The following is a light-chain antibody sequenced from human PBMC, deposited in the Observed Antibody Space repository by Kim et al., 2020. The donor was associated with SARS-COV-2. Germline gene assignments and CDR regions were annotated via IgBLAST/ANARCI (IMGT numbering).Light chain of an antibody. CDR2: DAS. J-gene: IGKJ4*01. V-gene: IGKV3-11*01. CDR1: QTVDSY. CDR3: QQRSNWPLT. Sequence: EIVLTQSPATLSLSPGERATLSCGASQTVDSYLAWYQQKPGQAPRLLIYDASNRATGIPARFSGSGSGTDFTLTISSLEPEDFAVYYCQQRSNWPLTFGGGTKVDIK.